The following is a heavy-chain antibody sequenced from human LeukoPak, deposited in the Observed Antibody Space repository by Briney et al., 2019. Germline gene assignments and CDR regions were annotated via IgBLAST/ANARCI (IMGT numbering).Heavy chain of an antibody. CDR2: IKQDGSEK. V-gene: IGHV3-7*01. J-gene: IGHJ6*03. D-gene: IGHD2-2*01. Sequence: GGSLRLSCAASGFTFSSDSMTWVRQAPGKGLEWVANIKQDGSEKNYVDSVKGRFTISRDNTNYSLYLQMNSLRAEDTAVYYCARDARVCSSYRCYYYYHYMDVWVKGTTVTVSS. CDR1: GFTFSSDS. CDR3: ARDARVCSSYRCYYYYHYMDV.